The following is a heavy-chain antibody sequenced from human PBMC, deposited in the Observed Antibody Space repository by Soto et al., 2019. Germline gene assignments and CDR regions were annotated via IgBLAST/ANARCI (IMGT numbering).Heavy chain of an antibody. CDR3: AKDIKPASYDSSGTNYGMDV. CDR1: GFTFDDYA. CDR2: ISWNSGSI. V-gene: IGHV3-9*01. J-gene: IGHJ6*02. D-gene: IGHD3-22*01. Sequence: GGSLRLSCAASGFTFDDYAMHWVRQAPGKGLEWVSGISWNSGSIGYADSVKGRFTISRDNAKNSLYLQMNSLRAEDTALYYCAKDIKPASYDSSGTNYGMDVWGQGTTVTVSS.